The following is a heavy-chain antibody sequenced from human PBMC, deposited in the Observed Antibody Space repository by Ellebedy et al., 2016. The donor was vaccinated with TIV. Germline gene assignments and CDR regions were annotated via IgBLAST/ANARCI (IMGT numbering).Heavy chain of an antibody. CDR1: GFNFRSYW. Sequence: GESLKISCAASGFNFRSYWMTWVRQAPGTGLEWVAKIRQEGDEIYYVESVKGRFTISRDTAKNSLFLQMNSLRVEDTAVYYCARRASYGDYAVQVNPWFDPWGQGTLVTVPS. V-gene: IGHV3-7*01. D-gene: IGHD4-17*01. CDR2: IRQEGDEI. J-gene: IGHJ5*02. CDR3: ARRASYGDYAVQVNPWFDP.